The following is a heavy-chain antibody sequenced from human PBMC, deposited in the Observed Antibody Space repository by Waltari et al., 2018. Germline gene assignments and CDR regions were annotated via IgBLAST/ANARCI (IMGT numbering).Heavy chain of an antibody. CDR2: KKRQTDGGTA. CDR1: GFPFSQAG. J-gene: IGHJ4*02. Sequence: EVQLVESGGHLVKPGGSLRLSCVASGFPFSQAGLNGVRQVPGKGLEGVGRKKRQTDGGTADYGAPVKGKFTISIDDSKNTLFLQINSLTTEDTGVYYCTTDRYIRGDFWGQGTRVTVSS. V-gene: IGHV3-15*07. D-gene: IGHD3-3*02. CDR3: TTDRYIRGDF.